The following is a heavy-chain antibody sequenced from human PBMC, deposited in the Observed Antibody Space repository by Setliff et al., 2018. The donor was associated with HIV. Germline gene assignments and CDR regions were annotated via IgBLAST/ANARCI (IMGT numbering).Heavy chain of an antibody. V-gene: IGHV4-61*09. J-gene: IGHJ3*02. D-gene: IGHD1-26*01. CDR2: IYTSGST. CDR3: ARDPAGGATSAHAFDI. CDR1: GGSISSGSYY. Sequence: SETLSLTCTVSGGSISSGSYYWGWIRQPAGKGLEWIGHIYTSGSTNYNPSLKGRVTISVDTSKNQFSLKLSSVTAADTAVYYCARDPAGGATSAHAFDIWGQGTMVTVSS.